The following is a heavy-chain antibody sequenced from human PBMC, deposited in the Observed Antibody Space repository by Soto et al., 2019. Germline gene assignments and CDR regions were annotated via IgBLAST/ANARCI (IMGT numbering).Heavy chain of an antibody. CDR1: GGSFSDYN. CDR3: ARGAINYDLCSGPINGAIDV. V-gene: IGHV4-34*01. J-gene: IGHJ6*02. CDR2: INRSGVS. D-gene: IGHD3-3*01. Sequence: QVQLQQWGAGLSKPSETLSLTCVVYGGSFSDYNWNWIRQPPGKGLEWIGEINRSGVSSHNPSLKRRVTLSLDTSKNQFSLILTSVTAAETAVYYCARGAINYDLCSGPINGAIDVWGQGTTVTVSS.